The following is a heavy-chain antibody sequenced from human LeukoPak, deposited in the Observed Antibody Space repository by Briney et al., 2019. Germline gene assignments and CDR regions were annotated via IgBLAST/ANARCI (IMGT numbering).Heavy chain of an antibody. D-gene: IGHD3-22*01. CDR3: ARSHSPAYYAPFDH. Sequence: SVKVSCKASGYTFTSYGISWVRQAPGQGLEWMGGIIPVFGTPNYAQKFRDRVTITTDESTSTAHMEMSSLRSEDTAVYYCARSHSPAYYAPFDHWGQGTLVTVSS. J-gene: IGHJ4*02. CDR1: GYTFTSYG. CDR2: IIPVFGTP. V-gene: IGHV1-69*05.